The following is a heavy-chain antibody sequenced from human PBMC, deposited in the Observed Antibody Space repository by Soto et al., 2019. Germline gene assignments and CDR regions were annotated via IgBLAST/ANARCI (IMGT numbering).Heavy chain of an antibody. V-gene: IGHV1-69*02. CDR1: GGTFSSYT. J-gene: IGHJ6*03. CDR3: ARGPLHYGDSYVAPKKNYYYYYMDV. Sequence: SVKVSCKASGGTFSSYTISWVRQAPGQGLEWMGRIIPILGIANYAQKFQGRVTITADKSTSTAYMELSSLRSEDTAVYYCARGPLHYGDSYVAPKKNYYYYYMDVRGKGTTVTVSS. CDR2: IIPILGIA. D-gene: IGHD4-17*01.